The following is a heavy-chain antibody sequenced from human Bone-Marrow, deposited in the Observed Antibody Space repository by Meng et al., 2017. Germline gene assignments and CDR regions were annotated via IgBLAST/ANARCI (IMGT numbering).Heavy chain of an antibody. J-gene: IGHJ4*02. D-gene: IGHD2-21*01. CDR3: SGGGVRGY. CDR2: IYNGEST. Sequence: QLQLQESGPGLVKPSETLSLTCTVSGGSISSSSYYWGWIRQPPGKGLEWIGYIYNGESTNYNPSLKSRVTISVDTSKNQLSLKLTSVTAADTAVYYCSGGGVRGYWGQGTLVTVSS. V-gene: IGHV4-61*05. CDR1: GGSISSSSYY.